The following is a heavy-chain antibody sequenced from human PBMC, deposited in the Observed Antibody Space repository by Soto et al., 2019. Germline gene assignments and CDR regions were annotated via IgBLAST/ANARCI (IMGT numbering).Heavy chain of an antibody. CDR3: ARDRLMATAGTARHYFGLDV. CDR1: GGSISSGGYH. D-gene: IGHD5-18*01. J-gene: IGHJ6*02. CDR2: IYYYGSA. Sequence: LSLTCTVSGGSISSGGYHWSWIRQHLGKGLEWIGNIYYYGSAYYNPSLKSRVTMSVDTSENQFSLKLSSVTAADTAVYYCARDRLMATAGTARHYFGLDVWGQGTTVTVSS. V-gene: IGHV4-31*03.